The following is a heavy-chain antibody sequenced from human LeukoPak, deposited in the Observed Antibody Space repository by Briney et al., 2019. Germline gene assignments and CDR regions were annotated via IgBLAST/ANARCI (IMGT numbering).Heavy chain of an antibody. D-gene: IGHD6-19*01. V-gene: IGHV3-74*01. J-gene: IGHJ6*02. CDR2: IASDGSVT. Sequence: GGSLRLSCAASGFTFSNYWMHWVRQVPGKGLVWVSRIASDGSVTNYADSVKGRFTISRDNAKNSLYLQMNSLRAEDTALYHCAREFLIGYSSGSYGMDVWGQGTTVTVSS. CDR3: AREFLIGYSSGSYGMDV. CDR1: GFTFSNYW.